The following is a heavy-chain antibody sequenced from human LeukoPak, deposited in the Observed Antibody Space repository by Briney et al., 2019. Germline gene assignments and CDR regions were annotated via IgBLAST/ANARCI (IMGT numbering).Heavy chain of an antibody. Sequence: PSETLSLTCAVYGGSFSGYYWSWIRQPPGKGLEWIGEINHSGSTNYNPSLKSRVTISVDTSKNQFSLKLSSVTAADTAVYYCARLRIAAVYYYYYGMDVWGQGTTVTVSS. CDR3: ARLRIAAVYYYYYGMDV. CDR1: GGSFSGYY. CDR2: INHSGST. V-gene: IGHV4-34*01. D-gene: IGHD6-13*01. J-gene: IGHJ6*02.